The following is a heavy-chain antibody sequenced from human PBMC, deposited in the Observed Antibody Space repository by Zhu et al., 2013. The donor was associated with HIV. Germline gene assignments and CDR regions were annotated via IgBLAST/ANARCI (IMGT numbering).Heavy chain of an antibody. CDR3: ARGGHTYYYGSGSYYSVY. V-gene: IGHV1-69*01. CDR1: GGTFSSYA. J-gene: IGHJ4*02. Sequence: QVQLVQSGAEVKKPGSSVKVSCKASGGTFSSYAISWVRQAPGQGLEWMGGIIPIFGTANYAQKFQGRVTITADESTSTAYMELSSLRSEDTAVYYCARGGHTYYYGSGSYYSVYWGQGTLVTVSS. CDR2: IIPIFGTA. D-gene: IGHD3-10*01.